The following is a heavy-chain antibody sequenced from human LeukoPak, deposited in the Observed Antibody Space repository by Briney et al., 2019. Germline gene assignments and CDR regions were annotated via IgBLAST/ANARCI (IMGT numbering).Heavy chain of an antibody. J-gene: IGHJ2*01. D-gene: IGHD5-18*01. CDR2: IYYSGST. CDR1: GGSISSYY. V-gene: IGHV4-59*01. Sequence: SETLSLTCTVSGGSISSYYWSWIRQPPGKGLEWIGYIYYSGSTNCNPSLKSRVTISVDTSKNQFSLKLSSVTAADTAVYYCARGEYSYANYWYFDLWGRGTLVTVSS. CDR3: ARGEYSYANYWYFDL.